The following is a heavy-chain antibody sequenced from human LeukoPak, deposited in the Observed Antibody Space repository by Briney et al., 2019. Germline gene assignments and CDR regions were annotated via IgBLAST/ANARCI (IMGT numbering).Heavy chain of an antibody. CDR1: GGTFSSYA. CDR2: IIPIFGTA. Sequence: SVKVSCKASGGTFSSYATSWVRQAPGQGLDWMGGIIPIFGTANYAQKFQGRVTITADESTSTAYMELSSLRSEDTAVYYCARGFLTGDAFDIWGQGTMVTVSS. D-gene: IGHD7-27*01. J-gene: IGHJ3*02. V-gene: IGHV1-69*13. CDR3: ARGFLTGDAFDI.